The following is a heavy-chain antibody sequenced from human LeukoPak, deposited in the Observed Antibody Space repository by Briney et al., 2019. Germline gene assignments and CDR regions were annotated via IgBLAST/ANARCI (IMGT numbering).Heavy chain of an antibody. CDR1: VYTVTCYD. Sequence: ASVKVSCKAAVYTVTCYDIHWVRHAPAQGLEWMGWINPNGGGTNYAQQFQGRVTMTRDTSISTAYMELSSLRSDDTTVYFCVRVIPSGFWGQGTLVTVSS. CDR2: INPNGGGT. J-gene: IGHJ4*02. D-gene: IGHD2-21*01. V-gene: IGHV1-2*02. CDR3: VRVIPSGF.